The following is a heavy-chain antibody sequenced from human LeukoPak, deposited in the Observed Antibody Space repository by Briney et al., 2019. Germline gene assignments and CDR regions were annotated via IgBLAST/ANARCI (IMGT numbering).Heavy chain of an antibody. J-gene: IGHJ4*02. D-gene: IGHD3-22*01. Sequence: ASVKVSCKASGYTFTGYYMHWVRQAPGQGLEWMGWINPNSDGTNYAQKFQGRVTMTRDTSISTAYMELSRLRSDDTAVYYCARDRKRQYYYDSSGYYPLTGFDYWGQGTLVTVSS. CDR1: GYTFTGYY. V-gene: IGHV1-2*02. CDR2: INPNSDGT. CDR3: ARDRKRQYYYDSSGYYPLTGFDY.